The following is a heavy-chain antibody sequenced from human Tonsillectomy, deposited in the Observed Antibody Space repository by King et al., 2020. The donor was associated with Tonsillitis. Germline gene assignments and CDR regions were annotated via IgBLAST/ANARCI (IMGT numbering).Heavy chain of an antibody. V-gene: IGHV3-13*01. Sequence: VQLVESGGGLVQPGGSLRLSCAASGFTFSSYDMHWVRQATGKGLEWASAIGTAGDTYYPGSVKGRFTISRENAKNSLYLQMNSLRAGDTAVYYCARAMAWRQCLVTDPYYYGMDVWGQGTTVTVSS. CDR2: IGTAGDT. J-gene: IGHJ6*02. CDR3: ARAMAWRQCLVTDPYYYGMDV. CDR1: GFTFSSYD. D-gene: IGHD6-19*01.